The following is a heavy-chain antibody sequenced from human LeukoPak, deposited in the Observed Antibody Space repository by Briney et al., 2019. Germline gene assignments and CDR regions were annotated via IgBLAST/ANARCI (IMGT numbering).Heavy chain of an antibody. CDR2: ISTSSTYV. J-gene: IGHJ4*02. V-gene: IGHV3-21*01. CDR3: AKDGSYRLTTVTYNDY. CDR1: GFTLSGFS. Sequence: PGGSLRLSCAASGFTLSGFSMNWVRQAPGKGLEWVSSISTSSTYVYYADSVKGRFTISRDNANNSLYLQMNSLRAEDTAVYYCAKDGSYRLTTVTYNDYWGQGTLVTVSS. D-gene: IGHD4-17*01.